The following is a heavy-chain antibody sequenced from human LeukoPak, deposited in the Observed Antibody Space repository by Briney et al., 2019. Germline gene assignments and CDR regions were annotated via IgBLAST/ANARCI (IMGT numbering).Heavy chain of an antibody. CDR2: IYSGGGT. J-gene: IGHJ4*02. D-gene: IGHD6-19*01. CDR3: ARDMAGPPLFYY. V-gene: IGHV3-53*01. Sequence: GGSLRLSCAASGFTVSSNYMSWVRQAPGKGPEWVSVIYSGGGTYYADSVKGRFTISRDNSKNTLYLQMNSLRAEDTAVYYCARDMAGPPLFYYWGQGTLVTVSS. CDR1: GFTVSSNY.